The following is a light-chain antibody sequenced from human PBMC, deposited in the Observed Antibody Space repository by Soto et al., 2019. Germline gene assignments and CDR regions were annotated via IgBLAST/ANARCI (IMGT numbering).Light chain of an antibody. V-gene: IGLV1-40*01. CDR1: SSNIGAGYD. CDR3: QSYDSSLSGLDV. J-gene: IGLJ1*01. Sequence: QSVLTQPPSVSGAPGQRVTISCTGSSSNIGAGYDVHWYQQLPGTAPKLLIYGTSTRPSGVPDRFSGSKSGTSASLAITGLQAEDEADYYCQSYDSSLSGLDVFGTGTKVTVL. CDR2: GTS.